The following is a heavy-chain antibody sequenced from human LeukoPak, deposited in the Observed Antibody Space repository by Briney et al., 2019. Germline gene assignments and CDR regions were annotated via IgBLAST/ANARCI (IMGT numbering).Heavy chain of an antibody. J-gene: IGHJ6*02. CDR1: GFNFNSYT. Sequence: PGGSLRLSCAAPGFNFNSYTMSWVRQAPGKGLEWVSAISGSGGSTYYADSVKGRFTISRDNSKNTLYLQMNSLRAEDTAVYYCAKDGYDSSGYYYPYYYYYGMDVWGQGTTVTVSS. D-gene: IGHD3-22*01. CDR2: ISGSGGST. CDR3: AKDGYDSSGYYYPYYYYYGMDV. V-gene: IGHV3-23*01.